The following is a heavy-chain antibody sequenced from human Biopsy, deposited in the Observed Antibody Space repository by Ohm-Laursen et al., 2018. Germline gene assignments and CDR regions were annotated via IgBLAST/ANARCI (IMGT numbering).Heavy chain of an antibody. CDR3: ARKYSGFDI. Sequence: SLRLSCSASGFTFSNYGMNWVRQAPGKGLEWVSSITGDGGSIHYADSVKGRFTISRDNSKNTLYMQMNSLRAEDMAVYYCARKYSGFDIWGQGTMVSVSS. V-gene: IGHV3-23*01. CDR1: GFTFSNYG. CDR2: ITGDGGSI. J-gene: IGHJ3*02. D-gene: IGHD5-12*01.